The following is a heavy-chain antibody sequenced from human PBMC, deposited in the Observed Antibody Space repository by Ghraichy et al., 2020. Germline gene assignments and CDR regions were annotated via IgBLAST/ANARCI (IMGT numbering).Heavy chain of an antibody. CDR1: GGSISSSSYY. CDR2: IYYSGST. V-gene: IGHV4-39*01. CDR3: ASYYYDSSGYYPHFDY. D-gene: IGHD3-22*01. J-gene: IGHJ4*02. Sequence: SETLSLTCTVSGGSISSSSYYWGWIRQPPGKGLEWIGSIYYSGSTYYNTSLKSRVTISVDTSKNQFSLKLSSVTAADTAVYYCASYYYDSSGYYPHFDYWGQGTLVTVSS.